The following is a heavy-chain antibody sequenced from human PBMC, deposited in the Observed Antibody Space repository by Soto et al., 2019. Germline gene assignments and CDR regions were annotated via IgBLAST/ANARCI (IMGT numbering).Heavy chain of an antibody. CDR2: IHYSGSI. J-gene: IGHJ6*02. CDR1: GGSISSEYYH. D-gene: IGHD2-21*02. Sequence: QVQLQQSGPGLVKPSQTLSLTCSVSGGSISSEYYHWTWIRQSPGKGLEWMGYIHYSGSILYNPSFKSRITMSVDTSKNQFSLQLSSVSAADTAVYFCAREDDGGDRDYYGLDVWGQGTTVTVSS. CDR3: AREDDGGDRDYYGLDV. V-gene: IGHV4-30-4*08.